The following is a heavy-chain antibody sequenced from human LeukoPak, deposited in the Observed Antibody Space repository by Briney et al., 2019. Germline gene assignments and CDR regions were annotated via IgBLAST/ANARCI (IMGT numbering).Heavy chain of an antibody. CDR2: MNPNSGNT. D-gene: IGHD6-19*01. Sequence: ASVKVSCKASGYTFTGYYLHWVRQAPGQGLEWMGWMNPNSGNTGYAQKFQGRVTITRNTSISTAYMELSSLRSEDTAVYYCARDQGLLAVAGFWVSAFDIWGQGTMVTVSS. V-gene: IGHV1-8*03. CDR3: ARDQGLLAVAGFWVSAFDI. CDR1: GYTFTGYY. J-gene: IGHJ3*02.